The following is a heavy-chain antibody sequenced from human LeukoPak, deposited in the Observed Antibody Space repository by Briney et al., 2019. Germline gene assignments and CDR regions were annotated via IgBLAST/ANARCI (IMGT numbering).Heavy chain of an antibody. D-gene: IGHD4-17*01. J-gene: IGHJ4*02. CDR1: GFTFSSYG. V-gene: IGHV3-33*01. CDR3: ARDSTVTTSHFDY. CDR2: IWYDGSNK. Sequence: GGSLRLSCAASGFTFSSYGMHWVRQAPGKGLEWVAVIWYDGSNKYYADSVKGRFTISRDNSKNTLYLQMNSLRAEDTAVYYCARDSTVTTSHFDYWGQGTLVTVSS.